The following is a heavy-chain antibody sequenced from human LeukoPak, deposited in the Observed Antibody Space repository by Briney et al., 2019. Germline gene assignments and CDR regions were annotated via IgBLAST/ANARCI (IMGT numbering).Heavy chain of an antibody. D-gene: IGHD3-16*02. J-gene: IGHJ4*02. Sequence: GGSLRLSCAHSGFTFSNYWMGWVRHAPGGGLLCVSRINTDGSRTTYADSVKRRLTISRDNAKNTLYLKMNSLRADETAVYFCARGLGGSYPFDCWGQGALVTVSS. CDR2: INTDGSRT. CDR3: ARGLGGSYPFDC. CDR1: GFTFSNYW. V-gene: IGHV3-74*01.